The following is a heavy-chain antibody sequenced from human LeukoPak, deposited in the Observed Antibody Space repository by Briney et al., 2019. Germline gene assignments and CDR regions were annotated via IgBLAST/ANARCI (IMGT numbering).Heavy chain of an antibody. J-gene: IGHJ4*02. CDR3: AKVLSGSQDY. Sequence: GGSLRLSCAASGFTVSSNYMSWVRQAPGKGLEWVSVIYSGGSTYYADSVKGRFTISRDNSKNTVYLQMNSLRAEDTAVYYCAKVLSGSQDYWGQGTLVTVFS. CDR1: GFTVSSNY. V-gene: IGHV3-66*01. D-gene: IGHD1-26*01. CDR2: IYSGGST.